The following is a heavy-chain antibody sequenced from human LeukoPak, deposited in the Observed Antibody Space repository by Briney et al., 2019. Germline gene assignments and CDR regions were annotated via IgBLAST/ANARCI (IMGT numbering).Heavy chain of an antibody. J-gene: IGHJ4*02. CDR2: IYPDDSDT. V-gene: IGHV5-51*01. Sequence: SGESLKISCKVSGYSFTNYWIGWVRQMPGKGLEWMGIIYPDDSDTKYSPSFQGQVTISADKSISTAYLQWSSLKASDTAMYYCARSGRLGHCSGGSCSRWDYWGQGTLVTVSS. D-gene: IGHD2-15*01. CDR3: ARSGRLGHCSGGSCSRWDY. CDR1: GYSFTNYW.